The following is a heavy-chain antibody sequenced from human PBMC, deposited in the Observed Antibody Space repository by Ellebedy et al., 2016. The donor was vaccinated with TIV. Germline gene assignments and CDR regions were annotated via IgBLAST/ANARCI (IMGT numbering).Heavy chain of an antibody. J-gene: IGHJ4*02. V-gene: IGHV3-23*01. CDR1: GFTFSTNA. D-gene: IGHD4-23*01. CDR2: IGNSDET. Sequence: GGSLRLXXAASGFTFSTNAMSWVRQAPGEGLEWVSAIGNSDETYYADSVKGRFTISRDSSKNTLYLQMNTLRAEDTALYYCTKDILRWAFDYWGQGTLVTVSS. CDR3: TKDILRWAFDY.